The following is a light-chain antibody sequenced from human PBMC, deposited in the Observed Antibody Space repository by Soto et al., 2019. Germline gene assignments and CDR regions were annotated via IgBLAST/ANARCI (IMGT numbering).Light chain of an antibody. CDR3: IQAIQPPQT. V-gene: IGKV2-28*01. J-gene: IGKJ2*01. CDR1: HSLLHSNGYNY. Sequence: DIVMTQSPLSLPVTPGEPASISCRSSHSLLHSNGYNYLDWYLQKPGQSPQLLFYFASNRASGVPDRCRGSGSGTDFTLKISRVEAEDVGADYCIQAIQPPQTFGQGTKLEIK. CDR2: FAS.